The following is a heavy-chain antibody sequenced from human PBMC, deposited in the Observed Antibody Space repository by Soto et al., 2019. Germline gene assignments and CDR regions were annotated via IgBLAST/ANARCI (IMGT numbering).Heavy chain of an antibody. J-gene: IGHJ6*02. CDR1: GVTFSDYA. CDR3: ARAPGYYDILTGLFYYCYGMDV. V-gene: IGHV3-23*01. Sequence: PGGSLRLSCAASGVTFSDYALSWVRQAPGKGLEWVSGISGSGRSTHYADSVRGRFTISRDNSKNTLSLQMNSLGAEDTAVYYCARAPGYYDILTGLFYYCYGMDVWGQGTTVTVSS. CDR2: ISGSGRST. D-gene: IGHD3-9*01.